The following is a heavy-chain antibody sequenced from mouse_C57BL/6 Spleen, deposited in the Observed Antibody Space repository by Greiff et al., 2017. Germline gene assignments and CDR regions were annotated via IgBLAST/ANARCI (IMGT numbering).Heavy chain of an antibody. V-gene: IGHV1-55*01. J-gene: IGHJ3*01. D-gene: IGHD3-2*02. CDR2: IYPGSGST. Sequence: QVQLQQPGAELVKPGASVKMSCKASGYTFTSYWITWVKQRPGQGLERIGDIYPGSGSTNYNEKFKSKATLTVDTSSSTAYMQLSSLTSEDSAVYYCASPAQAAAWFAYWGQGTLVTVSA. CDR3: ASPAQAAAWFAY. CDR1: GYTFTSYW.